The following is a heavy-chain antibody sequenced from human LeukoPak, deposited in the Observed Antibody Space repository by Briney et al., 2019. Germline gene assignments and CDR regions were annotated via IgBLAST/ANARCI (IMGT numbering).Heavy chain of an antibody. V-gene: IGHV3-30*18. Sequence: GGSLRLSCAASGFTFSSYGMHWVRQAPGKGLEWVAVISYDGSNKYYADSVKGRFTISRDNSKNTLYLQMNSLRAEDTAVYYCAKDPYYYDSSGYYYYFDYWGQGTLVTVSS. J-gene: IGHJ4*02. D-gene: IGHD3-22*01. CDR3: AKDPYYYDSSGYYYYFDY. CDR2: ISYDGSNK. CDR1: GFTFSSYG.